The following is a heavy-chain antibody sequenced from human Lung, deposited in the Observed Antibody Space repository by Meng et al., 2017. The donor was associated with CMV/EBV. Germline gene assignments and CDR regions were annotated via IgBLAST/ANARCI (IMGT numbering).Heavy chain of an antibody. CDR3: ARDPPRPRYNFDS. CDR2: IKSDDSSI. D-gene: IGHD5-18*01. V-gene: IGHV3-74*01. CDR1: GFTFSGYW. Sequence: GGSXRLXXAASGFTFSGYWMHWVRQAPGKGLVWVSRIKSDDSSISYADSVKGRFTISRDNAKNTLYLQMNSLRDEDTAVYYCARDPPRPRYNFDSWGQGPLVTVSS. J-gene: IGHJ4*02.